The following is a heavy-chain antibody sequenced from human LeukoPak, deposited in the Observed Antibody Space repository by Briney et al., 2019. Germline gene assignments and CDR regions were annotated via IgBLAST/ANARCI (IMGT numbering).Heavy chain of an antibody. Sequence: GGSLRLSCAASGFTFSSYSMNWVRQAPGKGLEWVSYISSSSSTIYYADSVKGRFTISRDNAKNSLYLQMNSLRAEDTAVYYCARDKRAAAGTPFDYWGQGTLVTVSS. D-gene: IGHD6-13*01. CDR2: ISSSSSTI. CDR3: ARDKRAAAGTPFDY. J-gene: IGHJ4*02. CDR1: GFTFSSYS. V-gene: IGHV3-48*04.